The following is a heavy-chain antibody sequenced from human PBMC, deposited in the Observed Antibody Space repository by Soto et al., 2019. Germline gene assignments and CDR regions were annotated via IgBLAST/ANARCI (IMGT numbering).Heavy chain of an antibody. D-gene: IGHD4-4*01. Sequence: ASVKVSCKASGYTFTSYYMHWVRLAPGQGLEWMGIINPDGGGTSYAQKFQGRVIMTRDTSTSTVFMDTSSLRSEDTAVYYCAVGGNYLSMDVWGQGTTVTASS. CDR1: GYTFTSYY. CDR2: INPDGGGT. CDR3: AVGGNYLSMDV. V-gene: IGHV1-46*01. J-gene: IGHJ6*02.